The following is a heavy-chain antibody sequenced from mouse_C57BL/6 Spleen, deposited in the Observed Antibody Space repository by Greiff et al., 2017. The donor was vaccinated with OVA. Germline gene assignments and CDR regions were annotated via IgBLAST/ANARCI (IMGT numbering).Heavy chain of an antibody. Sequence: EVKLMESGGGLVKPGGSLKLSCAASGFTFSDYGMHWVRQAPEKGLEWVAYISSGSSTIYFADTVKGRFTISRDNAKNTLFLQMTSLRSEDTAMYYCARRSYFDYWGQGTTLTVSS. J-gene: IGHJ2*01. CDR2: ISSGSSTI. CDR3: ARRSYFDY. V-gene: IGHV5-17*01. CDR1: GFTFSDYG.